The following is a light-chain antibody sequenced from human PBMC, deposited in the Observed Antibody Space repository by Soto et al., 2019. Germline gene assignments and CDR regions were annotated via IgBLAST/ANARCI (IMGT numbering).Light chain of an antibody. J-gene: IGKJ1*01. CDR1: QSVSSSS. CDR2: DTS. V-gene: IGKV3D-20*02. Sequence: VLTQSPGTLSLTPGERATLSCRASQSVSSSSLAWYNQKLGQPPRLLIYDTSNRATGIPPRFSGSGSGTDFTLIISSLEPEDFAVYYCQQRFNWPWTFGQGTMV. CDR3: QQRFNWPWT.